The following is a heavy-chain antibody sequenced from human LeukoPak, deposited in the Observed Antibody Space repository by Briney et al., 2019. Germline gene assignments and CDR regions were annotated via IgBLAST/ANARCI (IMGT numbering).Heavy chain of an antibody. Sequence: GASVKVSCKASGYTFTSYDINWVRQATGQGLEWMGWMNPNSGNTGYAQKFQGRVTITRNTPISTAYMELSSLRSEDTAVYYCARGLYYYDSSGYSDAFDIWGQGTMVTVCS. CDR3: ARGLYYYDSSGYSDAFDI. D-gene: IGHD3-22*01. V-gene: IGHV1-8*03. CDR1: GYTFTSYD. CDR2: MNPNSGNT. J-gene: IGHJ3*02.